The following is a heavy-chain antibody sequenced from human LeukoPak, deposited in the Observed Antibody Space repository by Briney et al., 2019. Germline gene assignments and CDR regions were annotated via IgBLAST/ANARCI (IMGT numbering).Heavy chain of an antibody. CDR3: ARDMAYYGMDV. D-gene: IGHD3-10*01. CDR1: GGSVSSGSYY. J-gene: IGHJ6*02. Sequence: SETLSLTCTVSGGSVSSGSYYWSWIRQPPGKALEWIGYIYYSGSTNYNPSLKSRVTISVDTSKNQFSLKLSSVTAADTAVYYCARDMAYYGMDVWGQGTTVTVSS. V-gene: IGHV4-61*01. CDR2: IYYSGST.